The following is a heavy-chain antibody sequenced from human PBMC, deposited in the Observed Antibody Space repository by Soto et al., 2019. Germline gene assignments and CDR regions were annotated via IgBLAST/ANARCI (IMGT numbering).Heavy chain of an antibody. V-gene: IGHV1-2*04. CDR3: ARDQSAVAVAGSAFDI. D-gene: IGHD6-19*01. Sequence: EASVKVSCKASGYTFTGYYMHWVRQAPGQGLEWMGWINPNSGGTNYAQKFQGWVTMTRDTSISTAYMELSRLRSDDTAVYYCARDQSAVAVAGSAFDIWGQGTMVTVSS. J-gene: IGHJ3*02. CDR2: INPNSGGT. CDR1: GYTFTGYY.